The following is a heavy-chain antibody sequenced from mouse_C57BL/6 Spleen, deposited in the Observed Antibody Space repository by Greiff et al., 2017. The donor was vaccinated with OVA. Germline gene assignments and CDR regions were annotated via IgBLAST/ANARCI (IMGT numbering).Heavy chain of an antibody. CDR2: IYPGDGDT. J-gene: IGHJ4*01. CDR3: ASAGTRYAMDY. CDR1: GYAFSSSW. D-gene: IGHD4-1*01. V-gene: IGHV1-82*01. Sequence: QVQLQQSGPELVKPGASVKISCKASGYAFSSSWMNWVKQRPGKGLEWIGRIYPGDGDTNYNGKVKGKATLTADKSSSTAYMQLSSLTSEDSAVYFCASAGTRYAMDYWGQGTSVTVSS.